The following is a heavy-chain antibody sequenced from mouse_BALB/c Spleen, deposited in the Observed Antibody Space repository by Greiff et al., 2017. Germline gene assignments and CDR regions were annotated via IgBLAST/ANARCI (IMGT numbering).Heavy chain of an antibody. J-gene: IGHJ4*01. Sequence: EVKVEESGGGLVKPGGSLKLSCAASGFTFSSYAMSWVRQSPEKRLEWVAEISSGGSYTYYPDTVTGRFTISRDNAKNTLYLEMSSLRSEDTAMYYCARRRGDRVYAMDYWGQGTSVTVSS. V-gene: IGHV5-9-4*01. CDR2: ISSGGSYT. CDR1: GFTFSSYA. D-gene: IGHD3-3*01. CDR3: ARRRGDRVYAMDY.